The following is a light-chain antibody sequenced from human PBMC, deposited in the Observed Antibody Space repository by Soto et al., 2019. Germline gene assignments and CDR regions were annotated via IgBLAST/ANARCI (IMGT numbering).Light chain of an antibody. V-gene: IGKV1-39*01. J-gene: IGKJ2*01. Sequence: DIQVTQSPSSLSASVGDRVTITCRASQNIFTYLNWYQQRPGQAPNLLIYATSNLQSGVPSRFSGSGSGTDFTLTISSLQREDFATYYCQHRYSSRTVGQGTKVDSK. CDR2: ATS. CDR3: QHRYSSRT. CDR1: QNIFTY.